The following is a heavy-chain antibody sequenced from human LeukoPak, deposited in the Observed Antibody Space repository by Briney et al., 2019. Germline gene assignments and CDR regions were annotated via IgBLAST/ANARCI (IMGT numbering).Heavy chain of an antibody. J-gene: IGHJ4*02. CDR3: ARARIELEPTPFDY. Sequence: GASVKVSCKASGYTFTGYYMHWVRQAPGQGLEWMGWINPNSRGTNYAQKFQGRVTMTRDTSISTAYMELSRLRSDDTAVYYCARARIELEPTPFDYWGQGTLVTVSS. CDR2: INPNSRGT. CDR1: GYTFTGYY. V-gene: IGHV1-2*02. D-gene: IGHD1-1*01.